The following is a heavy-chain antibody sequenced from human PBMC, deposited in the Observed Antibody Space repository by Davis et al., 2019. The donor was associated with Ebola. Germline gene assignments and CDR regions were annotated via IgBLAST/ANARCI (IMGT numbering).Heavy chain of an antibody. V-gene: IGHV4-30-2*01. CDR1: GGSISSGGYS. Sequence: SETLSLTCAVSGGSISSGGYSWRWIRQPPGKGLEWIGYIYHSGSTYYNPSLKSRVTISVDRSKNQFSLKLTSVTAADTAVYYCARGTIFGVVTPDVWGQGTTVTVSS. CDR2: IYHSGST. CDR3: ARGTIFGVVTPDV. D-gene: IGHD3-3*01. J-gene: IGHJ6*02.